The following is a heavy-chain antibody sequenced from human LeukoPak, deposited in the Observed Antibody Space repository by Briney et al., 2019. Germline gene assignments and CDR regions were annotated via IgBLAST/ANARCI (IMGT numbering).Heavy chain of an antibody. CDR2: ISGSGGST. D-gene: IGHD3-10*01. CDR3: ANALYYYGSGSPFDY. CDR1: GFTFSSYA. Sequence: GGSLRLSCAASGFTFSSYAMSWVRQAPGKGLEWVSAISGSGGSTYYADPVKGRLTISRDNSKNTLYLQMNSLRAEDTAVYYCANALYYYGSGSPFDYWGQGTLVTVSS. V-gene: IGHV3-23*01. J-gene: IGHJ4*02.